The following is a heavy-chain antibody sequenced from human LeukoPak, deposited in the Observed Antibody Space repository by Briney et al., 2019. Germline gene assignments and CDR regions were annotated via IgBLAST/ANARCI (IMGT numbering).Heavy chain of an antibody. CDR3: ARLSSWVFEI. CDR1: GFSFGTYS. J-gene: IGHJ3*02. V-gene: IGHV3-33*01. CDR2: IWYDGSNE. Sequence: SGGSLRLSCVVSGFSFGTYSMHWARQVPGKGLEWVAVIWYDGSNEDYADSVKGRFTISRDNAKNLLYLQMNSLRAEDTAVYFCARLSSWVFEIWGQGTMVTVSS. D-gene: IGHD3-16*01.